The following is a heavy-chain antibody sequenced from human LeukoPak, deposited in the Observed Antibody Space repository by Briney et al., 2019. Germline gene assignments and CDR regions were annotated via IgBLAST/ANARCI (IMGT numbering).Heavy chain of an antibody. CDR2: IYSGAST. V-gene: IGHV3-53*01. CDR1: GFTVSSNY. Sequence: PGGSLRLSCAASGFTVSSNYMSWVRQAPGKGLEWVSVIYSGASTYYADSVKGRFTISRDNSKNTLYLQMNSLRAEDTAVYYCARDGDLMGALPDAFDIWGQGTMVTVSS. D-gene: IGHD1-26*01. CDR3: ARDGDLMGALPDAFDI. J-gene: IGHJ3*02.